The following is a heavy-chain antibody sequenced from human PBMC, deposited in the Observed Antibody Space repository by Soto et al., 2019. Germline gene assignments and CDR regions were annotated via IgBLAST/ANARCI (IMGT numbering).Heavy chain of an antibody. J-gene: IGHJ5*02. V-gene: IGHV1-69*13. CDR3: AGATFFYDNKPPPPPPERGWFDP. D-gene: IGHD3-22*01. CDR2: IIPIFGTA. Sequence: SVKVSCKASGGTFSSYAISWVRQAPGQGLEWMGGIIPIFGTANYAQKFQGRVTITADESTSTAYMELSSLRSEDTAVYYCAGATFFYDNKPPPPPPERGWFDPWGQGTLVTVSS. CDR1: GGTFSSYA.